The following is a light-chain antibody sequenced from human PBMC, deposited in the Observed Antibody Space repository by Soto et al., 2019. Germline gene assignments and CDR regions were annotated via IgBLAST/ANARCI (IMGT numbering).Light chain of an antibody. J-gene: IGLJ1*01. CDR2: SNN. CDR3: SSYTCSSTYV. Sequence: QSVLTQPPSASGTPGQRVTISCSGSSSNIGSNTVNWYQQLPGTAPKLLIYSNNQRPSGVPDRFSGSKSGTSASLAISGLQSEDEADYYCSSYTCSSTYVFGTGTKVTVL. V-gene: IGLV1-44*01. CDR1: SSNIGSNT.